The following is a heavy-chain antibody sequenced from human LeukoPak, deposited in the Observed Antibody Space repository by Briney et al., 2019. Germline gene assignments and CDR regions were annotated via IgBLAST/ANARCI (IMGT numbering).Heavy chain of an antibody. V-gene: IGHV6-1*01. CDR1: GGGVSSNSAA. D-gene: IGHD6-13*01. CDR2: TYYRSKWYN. J-gene: IGHJ4*02. Sequence: SQTLSLPFAISGGGVSSNSAAWNWIRPSPGRGLEWLGRTYYRSKWYNDSAVSVKSRITINPATSKNQFSLQLNSVTPEDTAVYYCARDSGYSSSWDFDYWGQGTLVTVSS. CDR3: ARDSGYSSSWDFDY.